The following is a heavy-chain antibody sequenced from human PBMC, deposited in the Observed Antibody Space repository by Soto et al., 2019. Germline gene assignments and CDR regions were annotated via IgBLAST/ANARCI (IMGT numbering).Heavy chain of an antibody. CDR3: ARGSGYGTYGY. V-gene: IGHV4-59*01. CDR2: IYYSGST. J-gene: IGHJ4*02. CDR1: GGSISSYY. Sequence: SETLSLTCTVSGGSISSYYWSWIRQPRGKGLEWIGYIYYSGSTNYNPSLKSRVTISVDTSKNQFSLKLSSVTAADTAVYYCARGSGYGTYGYWGQGTLVTFSA. D-gene: IGHD5-12*01.